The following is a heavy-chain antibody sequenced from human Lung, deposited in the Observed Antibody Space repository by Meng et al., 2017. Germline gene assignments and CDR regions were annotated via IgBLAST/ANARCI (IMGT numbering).Heavy chain of an antibody. CDR2: INPNSGGT. D-gene: IGHD5-12*01. J-gene: IGHJ4*02. Sequence: QVQLVQAGAEVKKTGASVKVSCKASGYTFTDYYIHWVRQAPGQGLEWMGRINPNSGGTSYVQKFQGRVTMTRDTSISTAYMELTRLRSDDTAIYYCARENVGDGGYDFDFWGRGTLVTVSS. V-gene: IGHV1-2*06. CDR3: ARENVGDGGYDFDF. CDR1: GYTFTDYY.